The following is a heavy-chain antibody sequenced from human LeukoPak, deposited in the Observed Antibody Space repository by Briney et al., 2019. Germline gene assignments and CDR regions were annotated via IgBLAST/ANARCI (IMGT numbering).Heavy chain of an antibody. J-gene: IGHJ6*02. CDR3: AKAAAELSYYYYGMDV. Sequence: GGSPRLSCAASGFTFNSYAMSWVRRSPGKGLEWVSGISDGGGRTNYADSVKGRFTISRDNARSTLYLQMNSLRAEDTAVYYCAKAAAELSYYYYGMDVWGQGTTVTVSS. CDR2: ISDGGGRT. CDR1: GFTFNSYA. V-gene: IGHV3-23*01. D-gene: IGHD1-26*01.